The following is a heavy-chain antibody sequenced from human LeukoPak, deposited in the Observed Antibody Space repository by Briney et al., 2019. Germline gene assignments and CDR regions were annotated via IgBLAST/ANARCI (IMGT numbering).Heavy chain of an antibody. J-gene: IGHJ4*02. D-gene: IGHD6-19*01. CDR2: IYYDGNA. CDR3: AKHMEVAATFDV. CDR1: GGSISSSNW. V-gene: IGHV4-4*02. Sequence: PSETLSLTCAVSGGSISSSNWWRWVRQPPGKGLEWIGEIYYDGNANYNSSIKSRVTISVDKSEKQLSLEVNSVTAADTAVYFCAKHMEVAATFDVWGQGILVTVSS.